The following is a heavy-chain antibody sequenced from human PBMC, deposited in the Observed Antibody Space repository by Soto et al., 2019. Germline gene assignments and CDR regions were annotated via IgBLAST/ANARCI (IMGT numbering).Heavy chain of an antibody. V-gene: IGHV4-39*01. CDR1: GGSIKVGGYY. Sequence: LSLTCTVSGGSIKVGGYYWGWIRQPPGKGLEWVATIYYSGTTYYNPSLKSRLTISLDTSRNQFSLDLTSVTAADTAVYYCARLAYSHYSTWGQGTLVTVSS. J-gene: IGHJ4*02. D-gene: IGHD5-12*01. CDR3: ARLAYSHYST. CDR2: IYYSGTT.